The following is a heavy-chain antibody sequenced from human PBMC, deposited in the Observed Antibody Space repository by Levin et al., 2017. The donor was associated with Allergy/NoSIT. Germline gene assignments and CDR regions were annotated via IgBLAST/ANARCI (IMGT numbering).Heavy chain of an antibody. J-gene: IGHJ4*02. Sequence: LSLTCAASGFTFSRYTLHWVRQAPGKGLEWVGAISYDASNIFYADSVKGRFTISRDNSKNTLYLQMSSLRPEDTAVFYCARGGVGKTSGILYYLDSWGQGNLVTVSS. V-gene: IGHV3-30*04. D-gene: IGHD5-12*01. CDR1: GFTFSRYT. CDR2: ISYDASNI. CDR3: ARGGVGKTSGILYYLDS.